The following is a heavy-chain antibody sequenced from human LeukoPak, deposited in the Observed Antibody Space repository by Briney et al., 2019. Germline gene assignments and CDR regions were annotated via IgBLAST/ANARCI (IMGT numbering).Heavy chain of an antibody. CDR2: LSTSGSTI. D-gene: IGHD3/OR15-3a*01. CDR3: ARDHGRWYFDL. J-gene: IGHJ2*01. Sequence: GGSLSLSCAASGLTFSSYEMNWVRQAPGEGLEWVSYLSTSGSTIYYADSVKGRFTISRDNAKNSLYLQMNSLRAEDTAVYYCARDHGRWYFDLWGRGTLVTVSS. CDR1: GLTFSSYE. V-gene: IGHV3-48*03.